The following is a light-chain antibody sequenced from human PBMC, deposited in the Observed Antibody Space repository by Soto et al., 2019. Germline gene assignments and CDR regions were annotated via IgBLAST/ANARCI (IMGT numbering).Light chain of an antibody. J-gene: IGKJ4*01. CDR3: QQYNNWPPLT. Sequence: EIVMTQSPATLSLSPGERATLSCGASQSVSSNLACYQQKPGQAPSLLLYGASTRATGIPARFSGSGAGAAVSPPIISRQDQDFAVDYCQQYNNWPPLTFGGGTKVEIK. V-gene: IGKV3-15*01. CDR2: GAS. CDR1: QSVSSN.